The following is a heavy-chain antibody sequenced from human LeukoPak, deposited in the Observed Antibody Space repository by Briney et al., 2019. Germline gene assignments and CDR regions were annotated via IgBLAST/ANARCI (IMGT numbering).Heavy chain of an antibody. CDR3: ARHATEYYYYYGMDV. CDR2: IYYSGST. CDR1: GGSISSYY. Sequence: SETLSLTCTVSGGSISSYYWSWIRQPPGKGLEWIGYIYYSGSTNYNPSFKSRVTISVDTSKNQFSLKLSSVTAADTAVYYCARHATEYYYYYGMDVWGQGTTVTVSS. V-gene: IGHV4-59*08. J-gene: IGHJ6*02. D-gene: IGHD2-15*01.